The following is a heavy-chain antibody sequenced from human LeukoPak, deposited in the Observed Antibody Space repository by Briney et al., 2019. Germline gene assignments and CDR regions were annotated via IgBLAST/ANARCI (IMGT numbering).Heavy chain of an antibody. CDR2: IIPIFGTA. D-gene: IGHD5-18*01. CDR3: ARAPEWIQLWLVDY. CDR1: GGTFSSYA. Sequence: SVKVSCKASGGTFSSYAISWVRQAPGQGLEWMGGIIPIFGTANYAQKLQGRVTMTTDTSTSTAYMELRSLRSDDTAVYYCARAPEWIQLWLVDYWGQGTLVTVSS. V-gene: IGHV1-69*05. J-gene: IGHJ4*02.